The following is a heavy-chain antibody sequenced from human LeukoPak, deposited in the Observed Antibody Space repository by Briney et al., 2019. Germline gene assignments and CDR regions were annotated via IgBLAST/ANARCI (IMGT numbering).Heavy chain of an antibody. V-gene: IGHV4-34*01. D-gene: IGHD5-18*01. CDR1: GGSFSGYY. Sequence: SETLSLTCAVYGGSFSGYYWSWIRQPPGKGLEWIGEINHSGSTKYNPSLKSRVTISVDTSKNQFSLKLSSVTAADTAVYYCARERIQLWLSYFDLWGRGTLVTVSS. CDR3: ARERIQLWLSYFDL. CDR2: INHSGST. J-gene: IGHJ2*01.